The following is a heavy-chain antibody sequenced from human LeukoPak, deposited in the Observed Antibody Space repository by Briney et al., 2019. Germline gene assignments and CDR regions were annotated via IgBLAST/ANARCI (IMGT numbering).Heavy chain of an antibody. Sequence: PSETLPLTCSVSDGSINSNNFLWGWLRQPPGKGLEWIGNIHYTGTTHYNPSLNSRVTISLDTSNNQFSLRLNSVTAADTALYYCARRITYGRTFDYWGQGILVTVSS. CDR2: IHYTGTT. CDR3: ARRITYGRTFDY. CDR1: DGSINSNNFL. J-gene: IGHJ4*02. V-gene: IGHV4-39*07. D-gene: IGHD2-15*01.